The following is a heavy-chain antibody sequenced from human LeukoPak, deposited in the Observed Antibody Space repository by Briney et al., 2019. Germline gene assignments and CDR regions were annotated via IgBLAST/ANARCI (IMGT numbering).Heavy chain of an antibody. V-gene: IGHV1-2*02. Sequence: ASVKVSCKASGYTFTGYYMHWVRQAPGQGLEWMGWINPNSGGTNYAQKFQGRVTMTRDTSISTACMELSRLRSDDTAVYYCASIEVGGSYHDYWGQGTLVTVSS. CDR2: INPNSGGT. D-gene: IGHD2-15*01. J-gene: IGHJ4*02. CDR1: GYTFTGYY. CDR3: ASIEVGGSYHDY.